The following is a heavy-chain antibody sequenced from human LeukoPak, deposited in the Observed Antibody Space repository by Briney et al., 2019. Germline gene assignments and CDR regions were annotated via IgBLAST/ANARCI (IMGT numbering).Heavy chain of an antibody. CDR1: GGSISSYY. V-gene: IGHV4-59*01. D-gene: IGHD6-6*01. Sequence: PSETLSLTCTVSGGSISSYYWSWIRQPPGKGLEWIGYIYYSGSTNYNPSLKSRVTISVDTSKNQFSLKLSSVTAADTAVYYCAREDQQLVDAFDIWGQGTMVTVSS. CDR2: IYYSGST. J-gene: IGHJ3*02. CDR3: AREDQQLVDAFDI.